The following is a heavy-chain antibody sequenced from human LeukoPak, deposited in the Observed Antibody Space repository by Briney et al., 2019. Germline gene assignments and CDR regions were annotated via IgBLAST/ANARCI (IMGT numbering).Heavy chain of an antibody. D-gene: IGHD3-22*01. CDR2: IYYSGST. J-gene: IGHJ4*02. CDR1: GGSISSGGYY. V-gene: IGHV4-31*03. CDR3: ARDREGYFDY. Sequence: SETLSLTCTVSGGSISSGGYYWSWIRQHPGKGLEWIGYIYYSGSTYYNPSLKSRVTISVDTSKNQFSLKLGSVTAADTAVYYCARDREGYFDYWGQGTLVTVSS.